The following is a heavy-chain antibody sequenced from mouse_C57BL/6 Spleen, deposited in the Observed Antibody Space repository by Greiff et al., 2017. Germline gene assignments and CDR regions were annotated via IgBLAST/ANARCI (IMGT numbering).Heavy chain of an antibody. V-gene: IGHV5-17*03. CDR3: ARPDDGSPYAMDD. Sequence: EVKLVESGGGLVKPGGSLKLSCAASGFTFSDYGMPWVRQAPEKGLMWVAYISSGSSTTYYADTVKGLFTISRDNAKNTLFLQVTSLMSADTAMYYCARPDDGSPYAMDDWGKGTSVTVSS. D-gene: IGHD2-3*01. J-gene: IGHJ4*01. CDR2: ISSGSSTT. CDR1: GFTFSDYG.